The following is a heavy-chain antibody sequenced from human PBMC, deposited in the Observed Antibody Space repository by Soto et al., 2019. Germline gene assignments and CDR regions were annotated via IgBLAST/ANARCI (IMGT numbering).Heavy chain of an antibody. Sequence: QVQLQESGPGLVKPSETLSLTCTVSGGSVSSGSYYWSWIRQPPGKGLDWIGYIYYSGSTNYNPSHKTRVTISVDTAKNQFSLKLRSVTAADTAVYYCARDGRYFDWSGVKYGMDVWGRGTTVTVSS. CDR2: IYYSGST. CDR3: ARDGRYFDWSGVKYGMDV. J-gene: IGHJ6*02. D-gene: IGHD3-9*01. V-gene: IGHV4-61*01. CDR1: GGSVSSGSYY.